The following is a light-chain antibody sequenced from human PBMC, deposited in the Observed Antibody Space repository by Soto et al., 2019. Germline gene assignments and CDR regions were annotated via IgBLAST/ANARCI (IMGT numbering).Light chain of an antibody. J-gene: IGKJ1*01. CDR3: QQYDNLPRT. CDR2: DAS. V-gene: IGKV1-33*01. CDR1: QDISNY. Sequence: DIQMTQSPSSLSASVGDRVTITCQASQDISNYLNWYQQKPGKAPKLLSYDASNLETGVPSRFSGSGAGTDFTFTISSLQPEDIATYYCQQYDNLPRTFGQGTQVEIK.